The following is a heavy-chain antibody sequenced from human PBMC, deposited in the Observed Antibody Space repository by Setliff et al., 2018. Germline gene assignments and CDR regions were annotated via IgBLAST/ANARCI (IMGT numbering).Heavy chain of an antibody. V-gene: IGHV5-51*01. Sequence: PGESLKISCKGSGYSFTSYWIGWVRQMPGKGLEWMEIIYPGDSDTRYSPSFQGQVTISADKSISTAYLQWSSLKASDTAIYYCARNRVALYDAFDIWGQGTMVTVSS. CDR1: GYSFTSYW. CDR3: ARNRVALYDAFDI. CDR2: IYPGDSDT. J-gene: IGHJ3*02. D-gene: IGHD5-12*01.